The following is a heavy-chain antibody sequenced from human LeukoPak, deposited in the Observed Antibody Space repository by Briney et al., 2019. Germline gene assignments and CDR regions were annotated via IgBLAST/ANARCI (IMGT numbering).Heavy chain of an antibody. CDR2: IYHSGST. CDR3: ARDKGGSYYDSSGPNWYFDL. J-gene: IGHJ2*01. Sequence: PSETLSLTCTVSGYSISSGYYWGWIRQPPGKGLEWIGSIYHSGSTYYNPSLKSRATISVDTSKNQFSLKLSSVTAADTAVYYCARDKGGSYYDSSGPNWYFDLWGRGTLVTVSS. CDR1: GYSISSGYY. D-gene: IGHD3-22*01. V-gene: IGHV4-38-2*02.